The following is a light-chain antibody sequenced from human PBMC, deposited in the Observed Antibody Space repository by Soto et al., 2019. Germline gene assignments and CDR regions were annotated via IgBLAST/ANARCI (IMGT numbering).Light chain of an antibody. Sequence: DIQMTQSPSSLSASVGDRVTITCRASQGISNYLAWYQQKTGKLPNLLIYAASTLQSGVPFRFSGSGSGTDFTLTISSLQPEDVATYYCQKYISAPFTFGPGTKVDIK. V-gene: IGKV1-27*01. CDR1: QGISNY. CDR3: QKYISAPFT. CDR2: AAS. J-gene: IGKJ3*01.